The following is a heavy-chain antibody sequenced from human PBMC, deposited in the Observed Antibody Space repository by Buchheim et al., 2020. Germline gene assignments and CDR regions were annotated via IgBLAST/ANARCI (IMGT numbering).Heavy chain of an antibody. CDR2: IKSKIDGGTI. V-gene: IGHV3-15*07. J-gene: IGHJ6*02. D-gene: IGHD1-7*01. CDR3: TTTPVWNYGSHDYYYGMDV. Sequence: EVQLVESGGGLVKPGGSLRLSCAASGFTFSNAWMNWVRQAPGKGLEWVGHIKSKIDGGTIDYAAPVKGRFTISRDDSKNTLYLQMNSLKTEDTAVYYCTTTPVWNYGSHDYYYGMDVWGQGTT. CDR1: GFTFSNAW.